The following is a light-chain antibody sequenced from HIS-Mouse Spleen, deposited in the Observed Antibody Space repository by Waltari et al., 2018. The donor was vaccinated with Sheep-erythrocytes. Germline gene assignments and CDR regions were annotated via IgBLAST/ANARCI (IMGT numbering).Light chain of an antibody. J-gene: IGLJ2*01. V-gene: IGLV2-11*01. CDR2: DVS. CDR1: SQHVGGYNH. CDR3: CSYAGSSTYVV. Sequence: QSALTQPRSVSGSPGQSVTISCTGTSQHVGGYNHVSWYQQHPGKAPKLMIYDVSKRPSGVSNRFSGSKSGNTASLTISGLQAEDEADYYCCSYAGSSTYVVFGGGTKLTVL.